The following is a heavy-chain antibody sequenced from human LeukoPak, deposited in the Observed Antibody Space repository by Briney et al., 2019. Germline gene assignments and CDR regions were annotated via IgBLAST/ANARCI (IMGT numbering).Heavy chain of an antibody. J-gene: IGHJ4*02. CDR1: GFTFSSHA. Sequence: PGRSLRLSCAASGFTFSSHAMHWVRQAPGKGLEWVAVISYDGSNKYYADSVKGRFTISRDNSKNTLYLQMNSLRAEDTAVYYCARGYIGSGWPPGDYWGQGTLVTVSS. D-gene: IGHD6-19*01. CDR3: ARGYIGSGWPPGDY. V-gene: IGHV3-30-3*01. CDR2: ISYDGSNK.